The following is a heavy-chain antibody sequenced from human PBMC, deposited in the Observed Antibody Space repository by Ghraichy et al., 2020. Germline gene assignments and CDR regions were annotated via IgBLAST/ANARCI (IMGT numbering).Heavy chain of an antibody. J-gene: IGHJ4*02. CDR2: ISSSGSTI. Sequence: GGSLRLSCAASGFTFSSYEMNWVRQAPGKGLEWVSYISSSGSTIYYADSVKGRFTISRDNAKNSLYLQMNSLRAEDTAVYYCARGGYDYVWGSYRSYYFDYWGQGTLVTVSS. D-gene: IGHD3-16*02. CDR3: ARGGYDYVWGSYRSYYFDY. CDR1: GFTFSSYE. V-gene: IGHV3-48*03.